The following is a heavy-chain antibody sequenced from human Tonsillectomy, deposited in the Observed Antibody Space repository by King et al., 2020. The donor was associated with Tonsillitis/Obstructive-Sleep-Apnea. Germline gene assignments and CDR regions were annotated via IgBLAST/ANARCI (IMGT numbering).Heavy chain of an antibody. J-gene: IGHJ6*03. CDR3: ARDPYCSSTSCPEDYYYYYMDV. Sequence: VQLQQWGAGLLKPSETLSLTCAVYGGSFSGYYWSWIRQPPGKGLEWIGEINHSGSTNYNPSLKSRVTISVDTSKNQFSLKRSSVTAADTAVYYCARDPYCSSTSCPEDYYYYYMDVWGKGTTVTVSS. D-gene: IGHD2-2*01. V-gene: IGHV4-34*01. CDR1: GGSFSGYY. CDR2: INHSGST.